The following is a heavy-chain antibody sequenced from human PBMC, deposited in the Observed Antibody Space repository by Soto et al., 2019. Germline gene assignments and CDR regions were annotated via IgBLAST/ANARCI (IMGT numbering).Heavy chain of an antibody. V-gene: IGHV3-30*18. CDR3: AKDLQGYCSGGSCYSFSFDY. Sequence: GGSLRLSCAASGFTFSSYGMHWVRQAPGKGLEWVAVISYDGSNKYYADSVKGRFTISRDNSKNTLYLQMNSLRAEDTAVYYCAKDLQGYCSGGSCYSFSFDYWGQGTLVTVSS. D-gene: IGHD2-15*01. CDR2: ISYDGSNK. J-gene: IGHJ4*02. CDR1: GFTFSSYG.